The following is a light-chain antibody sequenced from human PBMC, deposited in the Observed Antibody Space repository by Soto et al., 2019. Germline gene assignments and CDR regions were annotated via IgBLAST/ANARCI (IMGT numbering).Light chain of an antibody. V-gene: IGKV4-1*01. CDR2: WAS. J-gene: IGKJ1*01. Sequence: DILLTQSPDSLSVSLGESSTIKCKSSQSVLYSSNNKNYLAWYQQKPGQPPKLLIYWASTRESGVPDRFSGSGSGTDFTLTISSLQAEDVAVYYCQQYYSTPWTFGQGTKVDIK. CDR3: QQYYSTPWT. CDR1: QSVLYSSNNKNY.